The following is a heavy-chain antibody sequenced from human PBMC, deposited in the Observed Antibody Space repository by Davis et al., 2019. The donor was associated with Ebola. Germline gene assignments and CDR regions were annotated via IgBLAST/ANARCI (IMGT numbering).Heavy chain of an antibody. J-gene: IGHJ4*02. CDR3: ARLLASSSWYWRQSGFDY. Sequence: GESLKISCKGSGYSFTSYWIGWVRQMPGKGLEWMGIIYPGDSDTRYSPSFQGQVTISADKSISTAYLQWSSLKASDTAMYYCARLLASSSWYWRQSGFDYWGQGTLVTVSS. V-gene: IGHV5-51*01. D-gene: IGHD6-13*01. CDR2: IYPGDSDT. CDR1: GYSFTSYW.